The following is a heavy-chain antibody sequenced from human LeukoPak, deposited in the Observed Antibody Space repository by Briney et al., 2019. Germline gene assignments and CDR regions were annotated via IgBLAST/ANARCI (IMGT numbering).Heavy chain of an antibody. J-gene: IGHJ4*02. V-gene: IGHV1-46*03. D-gene: IGHD4-17*01. CDR2: FNPSGGST. CDR1: GYTFTTYY. CDR3: TRGDYEERFDY. Sequence: GASVKVSCKASGYTFTTYYIHWVRQAPGQGLEWVGIFNPSGGSTNYAQKFQDRVTMTRDTSTSTVYMELSSLRSEDTAVCYCTRGDYEERFDYWGQGTLVTVSS.